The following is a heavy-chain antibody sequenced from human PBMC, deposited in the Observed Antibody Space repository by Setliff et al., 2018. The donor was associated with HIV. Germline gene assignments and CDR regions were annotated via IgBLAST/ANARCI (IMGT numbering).Heavy chain of an antibody. Sequence: PGESLKISCKGSRYSFASYWIGWVRQMPGKGLEWMGVIYPDDSDTRYSPSFQGQVTISADKSINTAYLQWSGLKASDTAMYYCARRLSANSFDYWGQGTLVTVSS. J-gene: IGHJ4*02. D-gene: IGHD1-7*01. CDR2: IYPDDSDT. CDR1: RYSFASYW. V-gene: IGHV5-51*01. CDR3: ARRLSANSFDY.